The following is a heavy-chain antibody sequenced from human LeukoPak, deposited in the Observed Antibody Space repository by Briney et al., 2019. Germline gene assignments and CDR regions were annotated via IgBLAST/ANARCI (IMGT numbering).Heavy chain of an antibody. J-gene: IGHJ4*02. V-gene: IGHV3-30-3*01. CDR2: MSYDGSDK. CDR3: ARSPNWAWLLPFDY. D-gene: IGHD3-9*01. CDR1: GFTFSSYA. Sequence: PGGSLRLSCAASGFTFSSYAMHWVRQAPGKGLEWVALMSYDGSDKYYADSVKGRFTISRDNSKNTLHLQMNSLTTEETAVYYCARSPNWAWLLPFDYWGQGTLVTVSS.